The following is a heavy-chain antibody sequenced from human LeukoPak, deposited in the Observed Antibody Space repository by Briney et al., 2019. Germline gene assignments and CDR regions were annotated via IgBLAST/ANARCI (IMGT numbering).Heavy chain of an antibody. CDR3: AKASVYGAYNAHFDY. CDR1: GFTFSSYG. V-gene: IGHV3-30*18. CDR2: ISYDGSNK. J-gene: IGHJ4*02. D-gene: IGHD4-17*01. Sequence: GRSLRLSCAASGFTFSSYGMHWVRQAPGKGLGWVAVISYDGSNKYYADSVKGRFTISRDNSKNTLYLQMNSLRAEDTAVYYCAKASVYGAYNAHFDYWGQGTLVTVSS.